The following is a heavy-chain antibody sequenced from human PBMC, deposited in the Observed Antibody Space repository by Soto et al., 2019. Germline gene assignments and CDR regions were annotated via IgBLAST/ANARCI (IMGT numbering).Heavy chain of an antibody. CDR3: ARAHYGDYGYGMDV. J-gene: IGHJ6*02. CDR2: IYHSGST. V-gene: IGHV4-30-2*01. Sequence: QLQLQESGSGLVKPSQTLSLTCAVSGGSISSGGYSWSWIRQPPGKGLEWIGYIYHSGSTYYNPSLKSRVTISVDRSKNQFSLKLSSLTAADTAVYYCARAHYGDYGYGMDVWGQGTTVTVYS. CDR1: GGSISSGGYS. D-gene: IGHD4-17*01.